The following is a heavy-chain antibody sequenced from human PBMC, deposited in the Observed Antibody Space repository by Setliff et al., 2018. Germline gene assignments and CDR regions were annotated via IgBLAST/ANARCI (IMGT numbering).Heavy chain of an antibody. D-gene: IGHD3-10*01. CDR3: ARLSWDGLRYYGLDV. V-gene: IGHV4-59*01. Sequence: SETLSLTCSLSNGSLTNFYWAWIRQTPGKGLEWIGYIYYRGSANYNPSLMSRVTISVDTSRNQFSLKLRSVTAADTAVYYCARLSWDGLRYYGLDVWGQGATVTVSS. CDR2: IYYRGSA. CDR1: NGSLTNFY. J-gene: IGHJ6*02.